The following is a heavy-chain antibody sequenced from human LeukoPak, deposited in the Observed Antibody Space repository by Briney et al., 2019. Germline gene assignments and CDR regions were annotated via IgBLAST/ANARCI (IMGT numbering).Heavy chain of an antibody. CDR2: ISAYNGNT. V-gene: IGHV1-18*01. CDR3: ARELAVTTLSGVGYYYGMDV. J-gene: IGHJ6*02. CDR1: GYTFTSYG. D-gene: IGHD4-17*01. Sequence: ASVKVSCKASGYTFTSYGISWVRQAPGQGLEWMGWISAYNGNTNYAQKLQGRVTMTTDTSTSTAYMELRSLRSDDTAVYYCARELAVTTLSGVGYYYGMDVRGQGTTVTVSS.